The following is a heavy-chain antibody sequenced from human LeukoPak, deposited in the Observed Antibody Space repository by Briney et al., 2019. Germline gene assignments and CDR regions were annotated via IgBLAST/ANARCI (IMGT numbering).Heavy chain of an antibody. Sequence: ASVKVSCKASGGTFSSYAISWVRQAPGQGLEWMGGIIPIFGTANYAQKFQGRVTITADESTSTAYMELSSLRSEDTAVYYCARGPIPLVRGVTNELGEKYYFDYWGQGTLVTVSS. V-gene: IGHV1-69*01. J-gene: IGHJ4*02. CDR1: GGTFSSYA. D-gene: IGHD3-10*02. CDR3: ARGPIPLVRGVTNELGEKYYFDY. CDR2: IIPIFGTA.